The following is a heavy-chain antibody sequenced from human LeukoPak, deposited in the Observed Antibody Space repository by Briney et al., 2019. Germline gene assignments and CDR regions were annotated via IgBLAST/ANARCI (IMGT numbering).Heavy chain of an antibody. CDR2: INHSGST. V-gene: IGHV4-34*01. D-gene: IGHD6-19*01. J-gene: IGHJ4*02. CDR1: GGSFSGYY. CDR3: ARAIAVAASYTYYFDY. Sequence: SETLSLTCAVYGGSFSGYYWSWIRQPPGKGLEWIGEINHSGSTNYNPSLKSRVTISVDTSKNQFSLQLNSVTPEDTAVYYCARAIAVAASYTYYFDYWGQGTLVTFSS.